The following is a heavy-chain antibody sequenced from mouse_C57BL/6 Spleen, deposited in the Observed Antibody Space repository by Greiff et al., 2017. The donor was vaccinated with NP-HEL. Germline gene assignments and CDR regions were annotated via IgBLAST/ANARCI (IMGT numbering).Heavy chain of an antibody. D-gene: IGHD2-4*01. Sequence: DVQLQESGPGMVKPSQSLSLTCTVTGYSITSGYDWHWIRHFPGNKLEWMGYISYSGSTNYNPSLKSRISITHDTSKNPFFLKLNSLTTEDTATYYCARRPIYYDYDDAMDYWGQGTSVTVSS. CDR2: ISYSGST. V-gene: IGHV3-1*01. CDR3: ARRPIYYDYDDAMDY. J-gene: IGHJ4*01. CDR1: GYSITSGYD.